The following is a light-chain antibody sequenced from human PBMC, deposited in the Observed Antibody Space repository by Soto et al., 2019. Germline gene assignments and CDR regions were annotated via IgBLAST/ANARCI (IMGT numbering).Light chain of an antibody. Sequence: EIVLTQSPATLSLSPGERGSLSCRASQSVRTYLAWYQQKPGQAPRLLIYDASNRATGIPARFSGSGSGTDFTLTISSLEPEDFGVYYCQQRDNWYTFGQGTRLEIK. V-gene: IGKV3-11*01. CDR2: DAS. CDR1: QSVRTY. J-gene: IGKJ2*01. CDR3: QQRDNWYT.